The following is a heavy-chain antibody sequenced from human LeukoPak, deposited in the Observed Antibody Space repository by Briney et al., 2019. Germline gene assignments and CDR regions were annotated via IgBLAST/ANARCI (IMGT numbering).Heavy chain of an antibody. CDR1: GYTFTRYY. CDR3: ARDLRGYSYGYHSSVSYYGMDV. J-gene: IGHJ6*02. D-gene: IGHD5-18*01. V-gene: IGHV1-2*02. Sequence: ASVQVSYMASGYTFTRYYMHWVRQPPAQGLEWMGWINPNSGGTNYAQKLQGRVTMTRDTPISTAYMELSRLRSDDTAVYYCARDLRGYSYGYHSSVSYYGMDVWGQGTTVTVSS. CDR2: INPNSGGT.